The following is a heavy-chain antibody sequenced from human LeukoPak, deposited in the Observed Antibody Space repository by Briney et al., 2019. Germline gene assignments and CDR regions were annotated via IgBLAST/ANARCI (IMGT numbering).Heavy chain of an antibody. CDR1: GFTFSSYG. J-gene: IGHJ4*02. CDR2: ISYDGSNK. CDR3: AKGIMAGTKAPFDY. Sequence: GGSLGLSCAASGFTFSSYGMHWVRQAPGKGLEWVAVISYDGSNKYYADSVKGRFTISRDNSKNTLYLQMNSLRAEDTAVYYCAKGIMAGTKAPFDYWGQGTLVTVSS. D-gene: IGHD6-19*01. V-gene: IGHV3-30*18.